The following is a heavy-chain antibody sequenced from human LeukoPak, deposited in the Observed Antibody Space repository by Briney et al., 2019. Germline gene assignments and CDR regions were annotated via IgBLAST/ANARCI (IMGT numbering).Heavy chain of an antibody. CDR2: VTTYNGNT. D-gene: IGHD4-17*01. CDR1: GYMFSSYG. J-gene: IGHJ5*02. V-gene: IGHV1-18*01. CDR3: AREDHGGHRFDP. Sequence: ASVKVSCKASGYMFSSYGITWVRQAPGQGLEWMGWVTTYNGNTHYAQKFQGRVTLTADTSTSTAYMELRGLRSDDTAAYYCAREDHGGHRFDPWGQGTLVTVSS.